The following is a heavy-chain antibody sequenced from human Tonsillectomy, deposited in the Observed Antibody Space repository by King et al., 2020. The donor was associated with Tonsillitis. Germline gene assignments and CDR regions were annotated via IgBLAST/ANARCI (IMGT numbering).Heavy chain of an antibody. J-gene: IGHJ1*01. Sequence: QLVQSGGGVVRPGGSLRLSCVASGFRFGDFAMGWVRQAPGKGLEWVAGINWNAANIGYADSVKGRFIISRDYAKKSLYLQMNSLRPDDTAFYYCVRDCGNLGSLFNHGFVPGGEDTRVRLSS. D-gene: IGHD3-10*01. CDR1: GFRFGDFA. CDR3: VRDCGNLGSLFNHGFVP. V-gene: IGHV3-20*04. CDR2: INWNAANI.